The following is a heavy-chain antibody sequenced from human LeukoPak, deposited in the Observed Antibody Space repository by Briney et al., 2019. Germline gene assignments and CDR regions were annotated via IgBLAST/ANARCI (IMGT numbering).Heavy chain of an antibody. CDR1: GFTFSSYS. J-gene: IGHJ4*02. V-gene: IGHV3-21*01. CDR3: ARSLGVGANYYFDY. CDR2: ISSSSSYI. D-gene: IGHD1-26*01. Sequence: GGSLRLSCAASGFTFSSYSMNWVRQAPGKGPEWVSSISSSSSYIYYADSVKGRFTISRDNAKNSLYLQMNSLRAEDTAVYYCARSLGVGANYYFDYWGQGTLVTVSS.